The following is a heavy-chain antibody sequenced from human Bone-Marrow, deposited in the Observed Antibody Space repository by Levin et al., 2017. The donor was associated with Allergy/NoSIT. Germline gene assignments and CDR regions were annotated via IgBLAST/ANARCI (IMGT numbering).Heavy chain of an antibody. CDR3: AGEIITVVEGADGFDI. CDR1: GGSISSDNYY. V-gene: IGHV4-31*01. CDR2: IHHRGRA. J-gene: IGHJ3*02. D-gene: IGHD3-16*01. Sequence: SETLSLICTVSGGSISSDNYYWSWIRQHPGKGLEWIGYIHHRGRAFYNPSLKSPVTMSVDTSKNQFSLRLSSVTAADTAMYYCAGEIITVVEGADGFDIWGQGTMVTVSS.